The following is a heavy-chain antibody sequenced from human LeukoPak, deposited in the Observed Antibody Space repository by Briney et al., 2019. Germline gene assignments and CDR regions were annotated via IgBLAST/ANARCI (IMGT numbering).Heavy chain of an antibody. J-gene: IGHJ4*02. CDR3: ARRVIASRSDYFDS. V-gene: IGHV1-69*06. CDR1: GGTFSSYA. D-gene: IGHD6-6*01. Sequence: SVKVSCKASGGTFSSYAISWVRQAPGQGLEWMGGIIPLSGTANNAQKFQGRVTITADKSTSTAYMELSSLRFEDTAIYYCARRVIASRSDYFDSWGQGTLVTVSS. CDR2: IIPLSGTA.